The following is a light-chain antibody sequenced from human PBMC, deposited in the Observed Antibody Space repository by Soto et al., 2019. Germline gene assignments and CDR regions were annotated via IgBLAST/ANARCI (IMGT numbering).Light chain of an antibody. V-gene: IGKV3-15*01. CDR2: GAS. CDR3: QQYNNWPPWT. J-gene: IGKJ1*01. Sequence: EIVMTQSPATLSVSPGERATLSCRASQSVSSNLAWYQQKPGQAPRLLIYGASTRATGIPARFSGSGSGTEFTLTISSLQSEDFAVYYCQQYNNWPPWTGGQGTKV. CDR1: QSVSSN.